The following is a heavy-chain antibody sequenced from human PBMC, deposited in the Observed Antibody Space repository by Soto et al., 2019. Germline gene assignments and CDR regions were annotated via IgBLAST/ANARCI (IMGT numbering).Heavy chain of an antibody. J-gene: IGHJ4*02. CDR1: GFTFDDHT. V-gene: IGHV3-43*01. CDR2: ITWDAGSA. Sequence: GGSLRLSCAGSGFTFDDHTMHWVRQAPGKGLEWVSLITWDAGSAFYADSVRGRFTISRDNSKNSLYLQMNSLRTEDSALYYCAKEKDRIFDYWGRGTPVTVSS. CDR3: AKEKDRIFDY.